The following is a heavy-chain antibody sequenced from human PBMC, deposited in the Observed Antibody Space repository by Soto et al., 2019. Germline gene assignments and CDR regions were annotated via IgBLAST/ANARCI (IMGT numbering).Heavy chain of an antibody. CDR2: ITKSSRTI. J-gene: IGHJ4*02. CDR3: ARSGPIDY. V-gene: IGHV3-48*01. CDR1: GFTFSTYS. Sequence: PGGSLRLSCAASGFTFSTYSMNWVRQAPGKGLEWISYITKSSRTIYYADSVKGRFTISRDNAKNSLYLQMNSLRAEDTAVYYCARSGPIDYWGQGTLVTVSS. D-gene: IGHD6-19*01.